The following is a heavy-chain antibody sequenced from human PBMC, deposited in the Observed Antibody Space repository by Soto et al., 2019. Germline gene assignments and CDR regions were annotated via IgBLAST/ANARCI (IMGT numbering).Heavy chain of an antibody. CDR1: GGTFSSYA. CDR2: IIPIFGTA. J-gene: IGHJ4*02. D-gene: IGHD3-22*01. V-gene: IGHV1-69*01. Sequence: QVQLVQSGAEVKKPGSSVKVSCKASGGTFSSYAISWVRQAPGQGLEWMGGIIPIFGTANYAQKFQGRVTITADESTSTAYMELSSLRSEDTAVYYCVRDTYYYDSSGYPGDLGYWGQGTLVTVSS. CDR3: VRDTYYYDSSGYPGDLGY.